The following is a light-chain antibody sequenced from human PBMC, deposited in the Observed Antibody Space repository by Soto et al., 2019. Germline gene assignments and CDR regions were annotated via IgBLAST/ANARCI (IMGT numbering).Light chain of an antibody. CDR3: QQRSNWPRVT. CDR2: DAS. CDR1: QSVSSY. J-gene: IGKJ3*01. V-gene: IGKV3-11*01. Sequence: IVLTQSPATLSLSPGERATLSCRASQSVSSYLAWYQQQPGQAPRLLIYDASNRATGIPARFSGIGSGTDFTLTISSLGPEDFAVYYCQQRSNWPRVTFGPGTKVDIK.